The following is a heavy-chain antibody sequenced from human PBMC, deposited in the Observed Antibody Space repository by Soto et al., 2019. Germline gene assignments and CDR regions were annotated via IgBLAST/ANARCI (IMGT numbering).Heavy chain of an antibody. CDR1: GGTFSSYA. V-gene: IGHV1-69*01. J-gene: IGHJ4*02. CDR3: ARDKSDYYCSGSYFY. D-gene: IGHD3-10*01. CDR2: IIPIFGTA. Sequence: QVQLVQSGAEVKKPGSSVRVSCKASGGTFSSYAISWVRRAPVQGLEWMGGIIPIFGTANYAQKFQGRVTITADESTSTAYMELSSLTSEDTAEYYCARDKSDYYCSGSYFYWGQGTLVTVSS.